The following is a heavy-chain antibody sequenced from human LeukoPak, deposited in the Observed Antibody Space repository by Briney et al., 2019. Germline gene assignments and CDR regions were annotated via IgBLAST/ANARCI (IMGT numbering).Heavy chain of an antibody. J-gene: IGHJ4*02. Sequence: GGSLGLSCAASGFTFSSYAMSWVRQAPGKGLEWVSVISGSGGSTYYADSVKGRFTISRDNSKNTLYLQMNSLRAEDTAVYYCAKDRERYCSSSTCPLDYWGQGTLVTVSS. CDR1: GFTFSSYA. D-gene: IGHD2-2*01. V-gene: IGHV3-23*01. CDR3: AKDRERYCSSSTCPLDY. CDR2: ISGSGGST.